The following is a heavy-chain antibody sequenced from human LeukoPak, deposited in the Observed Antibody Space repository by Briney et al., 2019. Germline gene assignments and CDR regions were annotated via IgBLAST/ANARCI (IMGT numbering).Heavy chain of an antibody. Sequence: GESLKISCKGSGFNFTTYWIGWVRQVPGKGLEWVGIINPGDSDPRYRTSFQGQVTISADKSISTAYLQWSSLKASDTAMYYCARHGLGSSWFGFDYWGQGTLVTVSS. CDR3: ARHGLGSSWFGFDY. CDR2: INPGDSDP. D-gene: IGHD6-13*01. J-gene: IGHJ4*02. V-gene: IGHV5-51*01. CDR1: GFNFTTYW.